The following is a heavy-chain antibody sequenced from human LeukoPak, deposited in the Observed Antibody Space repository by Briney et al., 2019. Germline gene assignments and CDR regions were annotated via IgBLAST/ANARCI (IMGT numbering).Heavy chain of an antibody. V-gene: IGHV3-9*01. CDR3: AKDVGANARGTFQH. CDR1: GFTFDDYA. Sequence: GRSLRLSCAASGFTFDDYAMHWVRQAPGKGLEWVSGISWNSGSIGYADSVKGRFTISRDNAKNSLYLQMNSLRAEDTALYYCAKDVGANARGTFQHWGQGTLVTVSS. CDR2: ISWNSGSI. D-gene: IGHD1-26*01. J-gene: IGHJ1*01.